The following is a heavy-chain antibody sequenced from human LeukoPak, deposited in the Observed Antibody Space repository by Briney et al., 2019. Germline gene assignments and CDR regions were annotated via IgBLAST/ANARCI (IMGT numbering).Heavy chain of an antibody. CDR2: IYLGDSDT. CDR1: GYSFTSYW. Sequence: GESLKISCKGSGYSFTSYWIAWVRQMPGKGLEWMGIIYLGDSDTRYSPSFQGQVTISADKSVSTAYLQWSSLKASDTAMYYCARHSTTVTTDDAFDIWGQGTMVTVPS. J-gene: IGHJ3*02. V-gene: IGHV5-51*01. D-gene: IGHD4-11*01. CDR3: ARHSTTVTTDDAFDI.